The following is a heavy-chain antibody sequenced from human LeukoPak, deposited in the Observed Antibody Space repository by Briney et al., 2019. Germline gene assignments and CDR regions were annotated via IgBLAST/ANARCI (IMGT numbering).Heavy chain of an antibody. J-gene: IGHJ4*02. D-gene: IGHD1-26*01. CDR2: ISGSGGST. CDR3: AKEPGPLMYSGSYNDY. CDR1: GFTFSSYA. V-gene: IGHV3-23*01. Sequence: GGSLRLSCAAPGFTFSSYAMSWVRQAPGKGLEWVSAISGSGGSTYYADSVKGRFTISRDNSKNTLYLQMNSLRAEDTAVYYCAKEPGPLMYSGSYNDYWGQGTMVTVSS.